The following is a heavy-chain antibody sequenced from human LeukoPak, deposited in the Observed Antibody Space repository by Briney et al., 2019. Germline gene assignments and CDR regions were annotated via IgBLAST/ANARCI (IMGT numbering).Heavy chain of an antibody. CDR2: IYYSGST. V-gene: IGHV4-59*08. CDR3: ARQGVYGMDV. J-gene: IGHJ6*02. Sequence: SETLSLTCTVSGGSISSYYWSWIRQPPGKGLEWIGYIYYSGSTNYNPSLKSRVTISVDTSKNQFSLKLSSVTAADTAVYYCARQGVYGMDVWRQGTTVTVSS. CDR1: GGSISSYY. D-gene: IGHD6-13*01.